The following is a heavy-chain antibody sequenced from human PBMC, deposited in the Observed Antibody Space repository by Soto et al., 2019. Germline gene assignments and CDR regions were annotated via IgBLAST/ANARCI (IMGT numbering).Heavy chain of an antibody. CDR1: GFTFSNYA. D-gene: IGHD1-26*01. CDR3: AKDALKSESFSRVGYFDY. V-gene: IGHV3-23*01. Sequence: EVQLLESGGVLVQPGGSLRLSCAASGFTFSNYAMSWVRQAPGKGLEWVSTVSGSGDSTYYADSVKGRFTISRDNSKNTLYLQMNSLRAEDTAVYFCAKDALKSESFSRVGYFDYCGQGTLVTVSS. J-gene: IGHJ4*02. CDR2: VSGSGDST.